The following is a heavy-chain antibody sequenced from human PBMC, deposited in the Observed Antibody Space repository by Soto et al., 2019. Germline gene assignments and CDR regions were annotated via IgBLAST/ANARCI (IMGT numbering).Heavy chain of an antibody. CDR3: ARLYYYDSSWFDP. Sequence: QLQLQESGPGLVKPSETLSLTCTVSGGSISSSSYYWGWIRQPPGKGLEWIGSIYYSGSTYYNPSLKSRVTISLDTSKNQCPRKLSSVTAAYTAVYYCARLYYYDSSWFDPWCQGTLVTVSS. J-gene: IGHJ5*02. CDR1: GGSISSSSYY. D-gene: IGHD3-22*01. V-gene: IGHV4-39*01. CDR2: IYYSGST.